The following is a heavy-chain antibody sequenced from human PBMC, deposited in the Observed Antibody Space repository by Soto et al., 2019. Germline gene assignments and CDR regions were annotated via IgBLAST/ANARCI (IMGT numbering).Heavy chain of an antibody. J-gene: IGHJ4*02. CDR1: GFTFDDYS. Sequence: GGSLRLSCAACGFTFDDYSMHLLRQAPGKGLEWVAGISWNSYTIDYADSVKGRFTISRDNAKNSLYLEMSSLRADDTALYYCAKDTNFGTGVHLFDRWGQG. V-gene: IGHV3-9*01. CDR3: AKDTNFGTGVHLFDR. CDR2: ISWNSYTI. D-gene: IGHD7-27*01.